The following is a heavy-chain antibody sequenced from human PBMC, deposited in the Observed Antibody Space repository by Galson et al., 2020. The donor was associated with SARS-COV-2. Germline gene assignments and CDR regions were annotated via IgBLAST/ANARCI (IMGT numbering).Heavy chain of an antibody. CDR2: IEGSGGRT. J-gene: IGHJ4*02. D-gene: IGHD2-21*02. CDR3: VTLVSWTADLFDS. V-gene: IGHV3-23*01. Sequence: GESLKISCAASSGFPFSRYAMSWVRQAPGEGLVWLSTIEGSGGRTFYADSVQGRFTISRDNSNNMLYLQLNSLRAEDTALYYCVTLVSWTADLFDSWGRGTLVTVSS. CDR1: GFPFSRYA.